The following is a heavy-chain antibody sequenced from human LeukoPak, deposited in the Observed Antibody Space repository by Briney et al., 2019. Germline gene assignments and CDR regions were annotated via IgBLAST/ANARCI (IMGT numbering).Heavy chain of an antibody. J-gene: IGHJ3*02. CDR2: IYTSGST. D-gene: IGHD3-3*01. Sequence: SETLSLTCTVSGGSISSYYWSWIRQPAGKGLEWIGRIYTSGSTNYNPSLKSRVTMSVDTSKNQFSLKLSSVTAADTAVYYCARGVNPYDFWSGYASNAFDIWGQGTMVTVSS. V-gene: IGHV4-4*07. CDR3: ARGVNPYDFWSGYASNAFDI. CDR1: GGSISSYY.